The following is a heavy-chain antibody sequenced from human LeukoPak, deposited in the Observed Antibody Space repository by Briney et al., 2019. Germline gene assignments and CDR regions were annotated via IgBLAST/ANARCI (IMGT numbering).Heavy chain of an antibody. D-gene: IGHD3-10*01. CDR3: ARETMVRGVLYGMDV. CDR2: INHSGST. V-gene: IGHV4-34*01. Sequence: PSETLSLTCTVSGGSISSYYWSWIRQPPGKGLEWIGEINHSGSTNYNPSLKSRVTISVDTSKNQFSLKLSSVTAADTAVYYCARETMVRGVLYGMDVWGQGTTVTVSS. CDR1: GGSISSYY. J-gene: IGHJ6*02.